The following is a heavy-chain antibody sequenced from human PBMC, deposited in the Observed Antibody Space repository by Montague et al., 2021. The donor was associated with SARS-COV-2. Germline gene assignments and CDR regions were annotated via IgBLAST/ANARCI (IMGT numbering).Heavy chain of an antibody. CDR2: ISYDGSNK. CDR3: AKDYGDYGAMDV. V-gene: IGHV3-30*18. D-gene: IGHD4-17*01. CDR1: GFTFSSYG. Sequence: SLRLSCAASGFTFSSYGMHWVRQAPGKGLEWVAVISYDGSNKYYADSVKGRFTISRDNSKNTLYLQMNSLRAEDTAVYYCAKDYGDYGAMDVWGQGTTVAVSS. J-gene: IGHJ6*02.